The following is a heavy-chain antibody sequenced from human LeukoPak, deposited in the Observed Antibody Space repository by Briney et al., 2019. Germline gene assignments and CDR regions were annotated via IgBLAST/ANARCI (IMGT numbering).Heavy chain of an antibody. CDR2: ISAYNGNT. J-gene: IGHJ6*03. D-gene: IGHD1-1*01. Sequence: ASVKVSCKASGYTFTSYGISWVRQAPGQGLEWMGWISAYNGNTNYAQKLQGRVTMTTDTSTSTAYMELRSLRSDDTAVYYCARLTWKEHYYYMDVWGKGTTVTVSS. CDR3: ARLTWKEHYYYMDV. CDR1: GYTFTSYG. V-gene: IGHV1-18*01.